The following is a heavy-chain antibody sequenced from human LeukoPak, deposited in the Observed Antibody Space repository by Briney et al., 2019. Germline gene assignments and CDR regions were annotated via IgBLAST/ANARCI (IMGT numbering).Heavy chain of an antibody. CDR3: ARAYS. Sequence: GGSLRLSCAASGFTFSSHWMSWVRQAPGKGLEWVANIKEDGSKENYEDSVKGRFTISRDNAKNSLYLQMSSLRAEDTAIYYCARAYSWGQGTRVTVSS. CDR2: IKEDGSKE. D-gene: IGHD2-21*01. J-gene: IGHJ5*02. V-gene: IGHV3-7*04. CDR1: GFTFSSHW.